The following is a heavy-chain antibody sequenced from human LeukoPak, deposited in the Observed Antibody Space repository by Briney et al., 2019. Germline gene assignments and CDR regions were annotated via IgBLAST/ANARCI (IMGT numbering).Heavy chain of an antibody. J-gene: IGHJ5*02. V-gene: IGHV4-59*01. CDR3: ARGYHWDYGWFDP. D-gene: IGHD1-7*01. CDR2: YSSTGDS. Sequence: SETLPLTCTVSSDSIGNYYWTWIRQSPGKRLEWLGYYSSTGDSEYNPSLKSRVTMSVDMSKNQFSPKLTSVTAADTAVYFCARGYHWDYGWFDPWGQGTLVTVSS. CDR1: SDSIGNYY.